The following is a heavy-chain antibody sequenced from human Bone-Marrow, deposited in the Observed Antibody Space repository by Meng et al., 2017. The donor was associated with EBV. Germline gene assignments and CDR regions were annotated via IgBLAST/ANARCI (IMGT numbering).Heavy chain of an antibody. Sequence: QVQLQESGPGLVKPSDTLSLSCAVSGYSISSINWWGWIRHPPGKGLEWIGYIHYSGSTYYNPSLKSRVTMSVDTSKNQFSLRLSSVTAVDTAIYYCARNSGGYRDAFDIWGQGTMVTVSS. D-gene: IGHD1-26*01. J-gene: IGHJ3*02. CDR3: ARNSGGYRDAFDI. CDR2: IHYSGST. CDR1: GYSISSINW. V-gene: IGHV4-28*01.